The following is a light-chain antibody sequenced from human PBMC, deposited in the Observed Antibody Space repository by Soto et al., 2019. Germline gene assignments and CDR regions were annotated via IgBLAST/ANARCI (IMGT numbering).Light chain of an antibody. J-gene: IGLJ1*01. V-gene: IGLV2-8*01. CDR2: EVT. CDR1: SSDVGGYSD. Sequence: QSVLTQPPSASGSPGQSVTISCSGTSSDVGGYSDVSWYQQHPGKAPKLMIYEVTKRASGVPDRFSGSKSGNTAALTVSGLQAEDEADYYCSSYAGTAYVFGTGTKLTVL. CDR3: SSYAGTAYV.